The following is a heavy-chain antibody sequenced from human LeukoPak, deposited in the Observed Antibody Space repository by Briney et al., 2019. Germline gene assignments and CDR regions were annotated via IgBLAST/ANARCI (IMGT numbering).Heavy chain of an antibody. Sequence: GGSLRLSCAASGFTFSSYSMNWVRQAPGNGLEWVSSISSSSSYIYYADSVKGRFTISRDNSKNTLYLQMNSLRVEDTAVYYCAGSWFYRDYFEYWGQGTLVTVSS. D-gene: IGHD3-10*01. CDR3: AGSWFYRDYFEY. J-gene: IGHJ4*02. V-gene: IGHV3-21*01. CDR1: GFTFSSYS. CDR2: ISSSSSYI.